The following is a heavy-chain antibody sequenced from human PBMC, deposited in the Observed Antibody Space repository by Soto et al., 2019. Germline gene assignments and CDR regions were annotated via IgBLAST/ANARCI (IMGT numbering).Heavy chain of an antibody. CDR3: ATSYGSGSRAFDY. CDR1: EDTFNSYT. Sequence: QVQLVQSGAEVKKPGSSVRVSCKASEDTFNSYTINWVRQAPGQGLQWMGRTIPMLGMSNYALKFQGRVTVTADKSTTTDYMELSRLKSDDTAVYYCATSYGSGSRAFDYWGQGTQVTVSS. CDR2: TIPMLGMS. D-gene: IGHD3-10*01. J-gene: IGHJ4*02. V-gene: IGHV1-69*02.